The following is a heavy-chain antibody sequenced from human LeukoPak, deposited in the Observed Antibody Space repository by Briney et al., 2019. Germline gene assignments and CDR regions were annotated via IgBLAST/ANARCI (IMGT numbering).Heavy chain of an antibody. Sequence: ASVKVSCKASGYTFTSYGISWVRQAPGQGLERMGWISAYNGNTNYAQKLQGRVTMTTDTSTSTAYMELRSLRSDDTAVYYCARDPRMERHYYFDYWGQGTLVTVSS. D-gene: IGHD1-1*01. CDR1: GYTFTSYG. CDR2: ISAYNGNT. J-gene: IGHJ4*02. V-gene: IGHV1-18*01. CDR3: ARDPRMERHYYFDY.